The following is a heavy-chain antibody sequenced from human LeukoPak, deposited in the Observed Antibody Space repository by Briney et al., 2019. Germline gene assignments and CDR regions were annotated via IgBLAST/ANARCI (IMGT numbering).Heavy chain of an antibody. CDR3: ARQVVVVTGTRYYFDY. Sequence: GESLKISCQGSGYNFNNYWIAWVRQMPGKGLEWMGIIYPGDSETRYSPSFQGQVTISADKSISTAYLQWSSLKASDTAMYYCARQVVVVTGTRYYFDYWGQGTLVTVS. J-gene: IGHJ4*02. CDR2: IYPGDSET. V-gene: IGHV5-51*01. D-gene: IGHD2-15*01. CDR1: GYNFNNYW.